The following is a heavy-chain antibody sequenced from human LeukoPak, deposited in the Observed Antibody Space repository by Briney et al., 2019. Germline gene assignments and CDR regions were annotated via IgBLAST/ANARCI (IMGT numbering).Heavy chain of an antibody. V-gene: IGHV3-48*03. Sequence: QSGGSLRLSCAASGFTFSSYEMNWVRQAPGKGLEWVSYISSSGSTIYYADSVKGRFTISRDNAKNSLYLQMNSLRAEDTAVYYCAKEGIYSWSYYYYYMDVWGKGTTVTISS. CDR2: ISSSGSTI. CDR3: AKEGIYSWSYYYYYMDV. CDR1: GFTFSSYE. D-gene: IGHD5-18*01. J-gene: IGHJ6*03.